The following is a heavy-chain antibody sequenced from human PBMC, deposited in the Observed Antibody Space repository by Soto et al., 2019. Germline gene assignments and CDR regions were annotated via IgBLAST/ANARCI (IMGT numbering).Heavy chain of an antibody. V-gene: IGHV3-23*01. J-gene: IGHJ4*02. CDR1: AFSFSTSW. CDR2: ISADGGSI. D-gene: IGHD6-13*01. Sequence: GGSLRLSCAASAFSFSTSWMHWVRQAPGEGLVWVSVISADGGSIHYADSVRGRFTVSRDNSKNSLSLRMNSLRDEDTAVYFCAKRSPYSSGWYSPIFDYWGQGALVTVSS. CDR3: AKRSPYSSGWYSPIFDY.